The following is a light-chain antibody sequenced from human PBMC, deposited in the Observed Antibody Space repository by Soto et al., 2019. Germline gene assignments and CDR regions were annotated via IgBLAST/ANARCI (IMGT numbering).Light chain of an antibody. J-gene: IGKJ1*01. Sequence: DIQMTQSPSSLSASVGDRVTITCRASQGISNYLAWYQQKPGKVPKLLIYAAFTLKSGVPSRFSGSGSGTDINLTISSLQPEDVATYSGQKYNSPPWTFGQGTKVEIK. V-gene: IGKV1-27*01. CDR3: QKYNSPPWT. CDR1: QGISNY. CDR2: AAF.